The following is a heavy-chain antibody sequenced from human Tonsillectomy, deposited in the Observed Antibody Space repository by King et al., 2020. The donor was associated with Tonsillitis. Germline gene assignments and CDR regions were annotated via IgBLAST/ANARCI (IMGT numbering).Heavy chain of an antibody. J-gene: IGHJ4*02. CDR3: AREGDSSGYYPDY. CDR1: GGTFSSHA. CDR2: IIPILGIV. D-gene: IGHD3-22*01. V-gene: IGHV1-69*04. Sequence: QLVQSGAEVKKPGSSVKVSCKASGGTFSSHAISWVRQAPGQGLEWMGRIIPILGIVKYAQNFQGRVTITADKSTSTAYMELSSLRSEDTAVYYCAREGDSSGYYPDYWGQGTLVTVSS.